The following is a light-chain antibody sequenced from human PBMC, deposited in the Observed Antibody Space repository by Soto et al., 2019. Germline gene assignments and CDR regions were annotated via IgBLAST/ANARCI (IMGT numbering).Light chain of an antibody. CDR3: QQANSFPPLT. CDR2: AAS. V-gene: IGKV1-12*01. CDR1: QGINSW. Sequence: DIRMTQSLSSVSASVGDRVTIACRASQGINSWLAWYQQKPGKAPKLLIYAASSLQSGVPSRFSGSGSGTDFTLTISSLQPEDFATYYCQQANSFPPLTFGGGTKVEIK. J-gene: IGKJ4*01.